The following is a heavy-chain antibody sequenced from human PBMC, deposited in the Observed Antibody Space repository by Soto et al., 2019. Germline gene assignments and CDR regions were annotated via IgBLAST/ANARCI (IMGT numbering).Heavy chain of an antibody. Sequence: QVQLVESGGGVVQPGRSLRLSCAASGFTFSSYGMHWVRQAPGKGLEWVAVISYDGSNKYYADSVKGRFTISRDNSKNTLLLQMNSLRAEDTAVYYCSKGVRMATPGGDYWGQGTLVTVSS. J-gene: IGHJ4*02. CDR2: ISYDGSNK. V-gene: IGHV3-30*18. CDR1: GFTFSSYG. D-gene: IGHD5-12*01. CDR3: SKGVRMATPGGDY.